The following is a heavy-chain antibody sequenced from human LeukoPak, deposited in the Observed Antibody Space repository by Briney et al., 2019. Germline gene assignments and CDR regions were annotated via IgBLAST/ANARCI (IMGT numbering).Heavy chain of an antibody. Sequence: GGSLRLSCAASGFSFSSYAMSWVRQAPGKGLEWVSAISGSGGSTYYADSVKGRFTISRDNSKNTLYPQMNSLRAEDTAIYFCAKDRIAVASYFDYWGQGTLVTVSS. CDR2: ISGSGGST. J-gene: IGHJ4*02. CDR1: GFSFSSYA. CDR3: AKDRIAVASYFDY. V-gene: IGHV3-23*01. D-gene: IGHD6-19*01.